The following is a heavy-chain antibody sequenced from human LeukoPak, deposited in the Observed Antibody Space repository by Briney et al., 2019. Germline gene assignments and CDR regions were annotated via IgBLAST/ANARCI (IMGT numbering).Heavy chain of an antibody. Sequence: PSETLSLTCTVSGGSISSYYWSWIRQPPGKGLEWMGYIYYSGSTNYNPSLKSRVTISVDTSKNQFSLKLTSVTAADTAVYYCARLWTAMFDYWGQGTLVTVSS. CDR2: IYYSGST. CDR1: GGSISSYY. D-gene: IGHD3/OR15-3a*01. V-gene: IGHV4-59*01. J-gene: IGHJ4*02. CDR3: ARLWTAMFDY.